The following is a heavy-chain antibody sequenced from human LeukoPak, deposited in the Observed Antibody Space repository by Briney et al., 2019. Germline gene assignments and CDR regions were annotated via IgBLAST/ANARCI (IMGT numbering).Heavy chain of an antibody. CDR2: IYHSGST. V-gene: IGHV4-30-2*01. CDR3: MRGGIGYDSDY. D-gene: IGHD5-12*01. J-gene: IGHJ4*02. Sequence: SQTLSLTCTVSGGSISSGGYYWSWIRQPPGKGLEWIGYIYHSGSTYYNPSLKSRVTISVDRSKNQFSLNLSSVTAADTAVYYCMRGGIGYDSDYWGQGTLVTVSS. CDR1: GGSISSGGYY.